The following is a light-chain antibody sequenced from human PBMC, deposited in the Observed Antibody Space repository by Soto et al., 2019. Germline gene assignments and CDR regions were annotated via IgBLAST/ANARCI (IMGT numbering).Light chain of an antibody. CDR2: DAS. CDR1: QSVSSN. Sequence: EIVMTQSPATLSVSPGERATLSCRASQSVSSNLAWYQQKPGQAPRLLIYDASTRATGIPARFSGSGSGTDFTLTISSLQSGDFAVYYCQQYNNWPPLTFGGGTKVEIK. J-gene: IGKJ4*01. CDR3: QQYNNWPPLT. V-gene: IGKV3-15*01.